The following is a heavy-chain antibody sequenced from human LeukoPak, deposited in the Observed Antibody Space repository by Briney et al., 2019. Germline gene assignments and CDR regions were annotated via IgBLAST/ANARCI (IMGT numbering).Heavy chain of an antibody. CDR1: GGSISSYY. V-gene: IGHV4-59*08. CDR3: ARVGRGFLDY. Sequence: SETLSLTCAVSGGSISSYYWSWIRQPPGKGLEWIGYIYYSGSTNYNPSLKSRVTISVDTSKNQFSLKLSSVTAADTAVYYCARVGRGFLDYWGQGTLVTVSS. D-gene: IGHD1-26*01. J-gene: IGHJ4*02. CDR2: IYYSGST.